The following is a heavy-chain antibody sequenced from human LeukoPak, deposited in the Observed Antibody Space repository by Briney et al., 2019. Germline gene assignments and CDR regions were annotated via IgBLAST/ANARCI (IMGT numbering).Heavy chain of an antibody. V-gene: IGHV1-46*01. CDR1: GYTFTSYY. D-gene: IGHD1-26*01. J-gene: IGHJ4*02. CDR3: ARAEWELLLDY. Sequence: ASVKVSCKASGYTFTSYYMHRVRQAPGQGLEWMGIINPSGGSTSYAQKFQGRVTMTRDMSTSTVYMELSSLRSEDTAVYYCARAEWELLLDYWGQGTLVTVSS. CDR2: INPSGGST.